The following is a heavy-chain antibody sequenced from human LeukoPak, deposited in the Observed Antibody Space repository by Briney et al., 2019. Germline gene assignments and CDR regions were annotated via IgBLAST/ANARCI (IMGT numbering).Heavy chain of an antibody. CDR1: GGSISSSSYY. Sequence: SETLSLTCTVSGGSISSSSYYWGWIRQPPGKGLEWIGSIYYSGSTYYNPSLKSRVTISVDTSKIQFSLKLSSVTAADTAVYYCARDSAAATTPGIDYWGQGTLVTVSS. D-gene: IGHD4-17*01. CDR2: IYYSGST. J-gene: IGHJ4*02. CDR3: ARDSAAATTPGIDY. V-gene: IGHV4-39*07.